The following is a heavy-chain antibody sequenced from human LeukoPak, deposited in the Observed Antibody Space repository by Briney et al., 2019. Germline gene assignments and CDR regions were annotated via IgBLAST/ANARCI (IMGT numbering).Heavy chain of an antibody. CDR3: ARDRALGRGYFDY. D-gene: IGHD3-10*01. V-gene: IGHV3-21*01. CDR1: GFTFSSYS. CDR2: ISSSSSYI. Sequence: GGSLRLSCAASGFTFSSYSMNWVRQAPGKGLEWVSSISSSSSYIYYADSVKGRFTISRDNAKNSLYLQMNSLRAEDTAVYYCARDRALGRGYFDYWGQGTLVTVSS. J-gene: IGHJ4*02.